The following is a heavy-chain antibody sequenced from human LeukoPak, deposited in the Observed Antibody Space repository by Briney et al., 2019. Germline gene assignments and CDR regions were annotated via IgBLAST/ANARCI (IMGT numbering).Heavy chain of an antibody. V-gene: IGHV3-48*03. CDR3: ARIQPYGSHGDY. D-gene: IGHD5-18*01. CDR1: GFTFSSYE. J-gene: IGHJ4*02. Sequence: QSGGSLRLSCAASGFTFSSYEMNWVRQAPGKGLEWVSYISSSGSTIYYADSVKGRFTISRDNAKNSLYLQMNSLRAEDTAVYYCARIQPYGSHGDYWGQGTLVTVSS. CDR2: ISSSGSTI.